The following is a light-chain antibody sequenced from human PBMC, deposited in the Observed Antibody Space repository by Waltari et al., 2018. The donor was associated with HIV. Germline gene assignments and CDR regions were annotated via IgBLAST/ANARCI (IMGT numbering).Light chain of an antibody. J-gene: IGKJ1*01. V-gene: IGKV3-15*01. CDR3: QQYNNWLT. Sequence: IVITQSPATLSVSPGDRATLSCRASQSLSSNLAWYQQKPGQAPRLLIYGASTRATGIPARFSGSGSGTEFTLTISSLQSEDFAVYYCQQYNNWLTFGQGTKVEIK. CDR2: GAS. CDR1: QSLSSN.